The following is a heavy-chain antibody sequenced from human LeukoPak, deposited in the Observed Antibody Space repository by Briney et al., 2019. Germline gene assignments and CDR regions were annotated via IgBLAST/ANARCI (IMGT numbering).Heavy chain of an antibody. D-gene: IGHD3-10*01. Sequence: PGRSLRLSCAASGFTFSSYGMHWVRQAPGKGLEWVAVIWYDGSNKYYADSVKGRFTISRDNSKNTLYLQMNSLRAEDTAVYYCANFPLWVNYYYYGMDVWGQGTTVTVSS. CDR3: ANFPLWVNYYYYGMDV. CDR2: IWYDGSNK. V-gene: IGHV3-33*06. CDR1: GFTFSSYG. J-gene: IGHJ6*02.